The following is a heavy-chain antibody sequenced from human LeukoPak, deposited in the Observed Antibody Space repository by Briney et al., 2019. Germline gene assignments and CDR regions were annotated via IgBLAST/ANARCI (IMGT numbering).Heavy chain of an antibody. CDR2: IYYSGST. J-gene: IGHJ5*02. CDR3: AREVVVAAKQFDP. D-gene: IGHD2-15*01. V-gene: IGHV4-34*09. Sequence: NPSETLSLTCAVYGGSFSGYYWSWIRQPPGKGLEWIGYIYYSGSTYYNPSLKSRVTISVDTSKNRFSLKLSSVTAADTAVYYCAREVVVAAKQFDPWGQGTLVTVSS. CDR1: GGSFSGYY.